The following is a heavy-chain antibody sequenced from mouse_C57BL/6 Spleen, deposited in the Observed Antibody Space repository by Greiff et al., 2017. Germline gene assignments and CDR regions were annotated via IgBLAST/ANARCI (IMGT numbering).Heavy chain of an antibody. Sequence: EVKLEESGGDLVKPGGSLKLSCAASGFTFSSYGMSWVRQTPDKRLEWVATISSGGSYTYYPDSVKGRFTISRDNAKNTLYLQMSSLKSEDTAMYYCARRSNYSNYYAMDYWGQGTSVTVSS. D-gene: IGHD2-5*01. J-gene: IGHJ4*01. CDR2: ISSGGSYT. V-gene: IGHV5-6*02. CDR1: GFTFSSYG. CDR3: ARRSNYSNYYAMDY.